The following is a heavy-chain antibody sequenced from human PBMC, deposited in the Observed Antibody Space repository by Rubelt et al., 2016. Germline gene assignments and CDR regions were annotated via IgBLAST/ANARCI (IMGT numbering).Heavy chain of an antibody. V-gene: IGHV3-23*04. D-gene: IGHD3-22*01. CDR1: GFTFSSFG. CDR2: ISGSGGST. J-gene: IGHJ4*02. CDR3: AKKTHYYDSDGYCDY. Sequence: EVQLVESGGGLVQPGGSLRLSCAASGFTFSSFGMSWVRQAPGKGLQWVSSISGSGGSTYYADSVKGRFTISRDNSKNTLYLQMNSLRAEDTAGYYCAKKTHYYDSDGYCDYWGQGTLVTVSS.